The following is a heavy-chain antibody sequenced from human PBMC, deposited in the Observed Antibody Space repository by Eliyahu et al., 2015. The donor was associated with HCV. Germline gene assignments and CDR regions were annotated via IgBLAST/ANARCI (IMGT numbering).Heavy chain of an antibody. Sequence: QVQLQQWGAGLLKPSETLSLXCPXYGGSFXGYSWSWIRQPPGKGXEWIGEXNHSGSTNYNPSXKXRVTISVDTSKNQFSLKLSXVTAADTAVYYCARGHFLDTAMVGWSIYFDYWGQGTLVTVSS. CDR3: ARGHFLDTAMVGWSIYFDY. V-gene: IGHV4-34*01. D-gene: IGHD5-18*01. J-gene: IGHJ4*02. CDR1: GGSFXGYS. CDR2: XNHSGST.